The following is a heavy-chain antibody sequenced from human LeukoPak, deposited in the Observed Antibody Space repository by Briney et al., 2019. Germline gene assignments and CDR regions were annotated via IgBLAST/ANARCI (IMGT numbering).Heavy chain of an antibody. J-gene: IGHJ6*02. Sequence: SGGSLRLSCAASGFTFGDYAMRWVRQAPGKGLEWVSAISGVSGSTTIYAASVKGRFTVSRDNSKSRLFLQMNSLRAEDTAVYYCAKNFGSGRGVPYGMDVWGQGTTVTVAS. D-gene: IGHD3-10*01. CDR3: AKNFGSGRGVPYGMDV. CDR1: GFTFGDYA. CDR2: ISGVSGSTT. V-gene: IGHV3-23*01.